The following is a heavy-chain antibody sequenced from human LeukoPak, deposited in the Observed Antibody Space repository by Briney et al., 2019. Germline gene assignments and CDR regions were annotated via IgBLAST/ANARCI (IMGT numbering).Heavy chain of an antibody. CDR1: GYTFTGYY. CDR3: ASLNYYDSSGYFP. J-gene: IGHJ5*02. CDR2: INPNSGGT. V-gene: IGHV1-2*02. D-gene: IGHD3-22*01. Sequence: ASVKVSCKASGYTFTGYYMHWVRQAPGQGLEWMGWINPNSGGTNYAQKFQGRVTMTRDTSISTAYMELSRLRSDDTAVYYCASLNYYDSSGYFPWGKGTLVTVSS.